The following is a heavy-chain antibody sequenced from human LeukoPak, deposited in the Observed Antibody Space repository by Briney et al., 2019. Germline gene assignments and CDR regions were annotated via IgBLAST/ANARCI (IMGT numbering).Heavy chain of an antibody. CDR3: ARLYGYNKGAFDI. D-gene: IGHD5-24*01. CDR1: GGSISSYY. J-gene: IGHJ3*02. CDR2: IYYSGST. Sequence: SETLSLTCTVSGGSISSYYWSWIRQPPGKGLEWIGCIYYSGSTNYNPSLKSRVTISVDTSKNQFSLKLSSVTAADTAVYYCARLYGYNKGAFDIWGQGTMVTVSS. V-gene: IGHV4-59*08.